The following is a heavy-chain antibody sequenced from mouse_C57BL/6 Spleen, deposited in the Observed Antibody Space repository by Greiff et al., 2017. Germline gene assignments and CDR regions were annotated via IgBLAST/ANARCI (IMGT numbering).Heavy chain of an antibody. CDR2: IYPGDGDT. J-gene: IGHJ3*01. D-gene: IGHD2-4*01. CDR3: ARFTYDYSWFAY. CDR1: GYAFSSSW. V-gene: IGHV1-82*01. Sequence: QVQLQQSGPELVKPGASVKISCKASGYAFSSSWMNWVKQRPGKGLEWIGRIYPGDGDTNYNGKFKGKATLTADKSSSTAYMQLSSLSSEDSAVYFCARFTYDYSWFAYWGQGTLVTVSA.